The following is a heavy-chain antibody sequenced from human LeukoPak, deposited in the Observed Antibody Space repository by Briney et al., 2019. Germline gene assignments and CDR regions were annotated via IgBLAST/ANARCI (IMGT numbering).Heavy chain of an antibody. CDR2: ISYDGSNK. D-gene: IGHD3-10*01. Sequence: SGGSLRLSCAASGFTFSSYAMHWVRQAPGKGLEWVAVISYDGSNKYYADSVKGRFTISRDNSKNTLYLQMNSLRAEDTAVYYCARDSASGYYGSGSYYVDYWGQGTLVTVSS. CDR3: ARDSASGYYGSGSYYVDY. J-gene: IGHJ4*02. CDR1: GFTFSSYA. V-gene: IGHV3-30*04.